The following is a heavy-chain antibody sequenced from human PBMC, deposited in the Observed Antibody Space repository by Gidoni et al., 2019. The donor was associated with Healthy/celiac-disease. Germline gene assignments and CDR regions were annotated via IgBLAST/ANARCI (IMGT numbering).Heavy chain of an antibody. CDR2: INPNSGGT. CDR1: GYTFTGYY. V-gene: IGHV1-2*02. Sequence: QVQLVQSGAEVKKPGASVKVSCQASGYTFTGYYMHWVRQAPGQGLEWMGWINPNSGGTNYAQKFQGRVTMTRDTSISTAYMELSRLRSDDTAVYYCARGLGYCSSTSCTGSWFDPWGQGTLVTVSS. J-gene: IGHJ5*02. CDR3: ARGLGYCSSTSCTGSWFDP. D-gene: IGHD2-2*01.